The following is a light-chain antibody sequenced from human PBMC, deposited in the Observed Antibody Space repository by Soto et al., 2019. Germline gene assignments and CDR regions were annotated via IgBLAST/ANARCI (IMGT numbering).Light chain of an antibody. J-gene: IGKJ4*01. V-gene: IGKV3-15*01. CDR3: QQYNIWPPLT. CDR2: GAS. Sequence: EVVMTQSPATLSVSPGEGATLSCRASQSVSTNLAWYLQKPGQAPRLLIYGASTRATGIPARFSGSGSGTDFTLTISSLQSEDFGISYCQQYNIWPPLTFGGGTKVEIK. CDR1: QSVSTN.